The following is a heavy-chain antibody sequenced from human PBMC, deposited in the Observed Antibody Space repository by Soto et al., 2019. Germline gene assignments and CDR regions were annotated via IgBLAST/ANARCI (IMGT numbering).Heavy chain of an antibody. CDR3: AKDLTRQLAYWLDP. V-gene: IGHV1-2*02. D-gene: IGHD6-6*01. CDR1: GFSFTGYY. Sequence: ASVKVSCKASGFSFTGYYVHWLRQAPGQGLEWMGWINAHSGGTEYAQKFQGRVTLTRDTAIATAYLTLTSLTSDDTALYYCAKDLTRQLAYWLDPWGQGTQVTVSS. CDR2: INAHSGGT. J-gene: IGHJ5*02.